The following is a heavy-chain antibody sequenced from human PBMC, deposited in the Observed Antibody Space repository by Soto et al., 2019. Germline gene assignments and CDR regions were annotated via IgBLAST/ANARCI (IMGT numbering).Heavy chain of an antibody. Sequence: GGSLRLSCAASGFDFSSYSISWVRQAPWKGLECISLISGTGVPTLYAESVKGRFSVSRDNSKDTLFLEMNNLGVDDTAMYYCAKSFCSSSSCFFLWVDPWGPGTLVTVSS. J-gene: IGHJ5*02. CDR2: ISGTGVPT. D-gene: IGHD2-2*01. CDR3: AKSFCSSSSCFFLWVDP. CDR1: GFDFSSYS. V-gene: IGHV3-23*01.